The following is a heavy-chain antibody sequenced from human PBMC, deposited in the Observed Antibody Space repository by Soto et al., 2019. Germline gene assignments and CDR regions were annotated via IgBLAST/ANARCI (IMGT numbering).Heavy chain of an antibody. CDR1: GYTFPSYG. D-gene: IGHD1-26*01. J-gene: IGHJ4*02. Sequence: QVQLVQSGAEMKKPGASVKVSCKASGYTFPSYGIIWVRQAPGQGLEWMGWISAYNGNTHFAQKCQGRVTMTTDTSTTTAYMELRSLRSDDTAVYYCARTPAGGGSPLWGQGTLVTVSS. CDR3: ARTPAGGGSPL. CDR2: ISAYNGNT. V-gene: IGHV1-18*01.